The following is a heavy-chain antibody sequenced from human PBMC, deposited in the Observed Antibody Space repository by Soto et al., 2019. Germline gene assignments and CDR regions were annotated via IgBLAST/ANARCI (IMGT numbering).Heavy chain of an antibody. D-gene: IGHD2-2*01. CDR2: IWDDGSNN. CDR3: ARVIGDCSRTGCSVDY. CDR1: GFTFSSYG. Sequence: GGSLRLSCAASGFTFSSYGMHWVRQAPGKGLEWVAVIWDDGSNNNYADSVKGRFTISRDNSKDTLYLQMDSLRVDDTGVYYCARVIGDCSRTGCSVDYWGQGTLVTVS. V-gene: IGHV3-33*01. J-gene: IGHJ4*02.